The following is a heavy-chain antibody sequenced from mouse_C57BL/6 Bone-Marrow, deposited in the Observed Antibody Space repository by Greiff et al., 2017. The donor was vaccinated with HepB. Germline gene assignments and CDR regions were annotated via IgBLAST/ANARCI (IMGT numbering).Heavy chain of an antibody. Sequence: VKLVESGAELVKPGASVKISCKASGYAFSSYWMNWVKQRPGKGLEWIGQIYPGDGDTNYNGKFKGKATLTADKSSSTAYMQLSSLTSEDSAVYFCARWGTTVVKGYYFDYWGQGTTLTVSS. CDR1: GYAFSSYW. V-gene: IGHV1-80*01. CDR3: ARWGTTVVKGYYFDY. CDR2: IYPGDGDT. J-gene: IGHJ2*01. D-gene: IGHD1-1*01.